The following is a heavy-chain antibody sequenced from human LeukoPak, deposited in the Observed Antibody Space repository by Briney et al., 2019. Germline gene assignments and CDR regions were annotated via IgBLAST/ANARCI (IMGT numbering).Heavy chain of an antibody. D-gene: IGHD3-10*01. V-gene: IGHV3-30*04. CDR2: ISYEDGTNK. CDR1: GFTFRSHA. CDR3: SKERPEEYYGSGSYFDY. Sequence: GGSLRLSCAASGFTFRSHAMHWVRQAPGKGLEWVAVISYEDGTNKYYADSVKGRFTITRDDSKYTGYLEMNSLRVEDTAMYYCSKERPEEYYGSGSYFDYWGQGILVTVSS. J-gene: IGHJ4*02.